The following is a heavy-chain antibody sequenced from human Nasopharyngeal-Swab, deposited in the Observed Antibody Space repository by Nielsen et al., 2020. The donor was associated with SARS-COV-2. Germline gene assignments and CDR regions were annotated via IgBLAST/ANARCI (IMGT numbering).Heavy chain of an antibody. V-gene: IGHV3-30*18. CDR2: ISYAGGNN. CDR3: AKGSTWYIYNWFDP. Sequence: GESLKISCAASGFTFNNFGMHWVRQAPGKGLEWVAVISYAGGNNYYADSVKGRLTISRDNSKNTLYLQMSSLRAEDTAVYYCAKGSTWYIYNWFDPWGQGTLVTVSS. J-gene: IGHJ5*02. CDR1: GFTFNNFG. D-gene: IGHD6-13*01.